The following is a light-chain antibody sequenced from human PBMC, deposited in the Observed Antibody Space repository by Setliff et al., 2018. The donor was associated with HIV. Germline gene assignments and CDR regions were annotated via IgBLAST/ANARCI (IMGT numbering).Light chain of an antibody. CDR1: RSDVGGYNS. Sequence: QSALTQPASVSGSPGQSITISCTGTRSDVGGYNSVSWYQQHPGKVPKLIIYEVYDRPSGVSDRFSGSRSGNTASLTISGLQAEDEADYYCFSYVTTNTYVFGTGTKVTVL. J-gene: IGLJ1*01. CDR2: EVY. V-gene: IGLV2-14*03. CDR3: FSYVTTNTYV.